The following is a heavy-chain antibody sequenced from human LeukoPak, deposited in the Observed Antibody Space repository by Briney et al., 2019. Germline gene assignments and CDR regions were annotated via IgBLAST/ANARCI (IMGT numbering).Heavy chain of an antibody. D-gene: IGHD3-3*01. J-gene: IGHJ3*02. Sequence: AGGSLRLSCAASGFTFSSYSMNWVRQAPGKGLEWVSSTSSSSSYIYYADSVKGRFTISRDNAKNSLYLQMNSLRAEDTAVYYCAREDTIFGVTDAFDIWGQGTMVTVSS. CDR2: TSSSSSYI. CDR3: AREDTIFGVTDAFDI. CDR1: GFTFSSYS. V-gene: IGHV3-21*01.